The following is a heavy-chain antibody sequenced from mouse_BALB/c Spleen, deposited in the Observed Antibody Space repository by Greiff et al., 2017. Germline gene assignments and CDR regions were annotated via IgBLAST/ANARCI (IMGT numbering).Heavy chain of an antibody. CDR1: GYTFTDYE. J-gene: IGHJ3*01. CDR3: TNDGYYPFAY. Sequence: VQLQQSGAELVRPGASVTLSCKASGYTFTDYEMHWVKQTPVHGLEWIGAIDPETGGTAYNQKFKGKATLTADKCSSTAYMELRSLTSEDSAVYYCTNDGYYPFAYWGQGTLVTVSA. V-gene: IGHV1-15*01. D-gene: IGHD2-3*01. CDR2: IDPETGGT.